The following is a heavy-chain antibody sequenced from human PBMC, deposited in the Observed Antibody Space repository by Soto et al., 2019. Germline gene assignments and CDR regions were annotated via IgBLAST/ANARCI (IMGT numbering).Heavy chain of an antibody. CDR3: AGATPWVAGSSLDY. CDR1: GGSFSGYY. CDR2: INHSGST. J-gene: IGHJ4*02. D-gene: IGHD6-19*01. V-gene: IGHV4-34*01. Sequence: QVQLQQWGAGLLKPSENLSLTCAVYGGSFSGYYWSWIRQPPGTGLEGIGEINHSGSTNYNPSLKGRVTISVDTSKTQFSLKLSYVTAADTAVYYCAGATPWVAGSSLDYWGQGTLVTVSS.